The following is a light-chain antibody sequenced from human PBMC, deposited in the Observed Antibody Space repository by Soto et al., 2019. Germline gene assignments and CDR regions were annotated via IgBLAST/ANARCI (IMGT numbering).Light chain of an antibody. CDR1: QSVSSS. Sequence: EIVLTQSPGTLSLSPGERGTLSCRASQSVSSSLAWYQQKPGQAPRLLIYGASFRATDIPDRFSGSGSGKNFSFNIIRLESKDFAVYYCQQYSGSRLTFGEGTKVDIK. CDR3: QQYSGSRLT. CDR2: GAS. J-gene: IGKJ4*01. V-gene: IGKV3-20*01.